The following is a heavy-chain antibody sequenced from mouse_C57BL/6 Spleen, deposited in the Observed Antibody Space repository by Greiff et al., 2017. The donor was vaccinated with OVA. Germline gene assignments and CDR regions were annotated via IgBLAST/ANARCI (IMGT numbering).Heavy chain of an antibody. D-gene: IGHD1-1*01. V-gene: IGHV1-26*01. CDR1: GYTFTDYY. CDR3: ADGSSSWFAY. CDR2: INPNNGGT. Sequence: EVQLQQSGPELVKPGASVKISCKASGYTFTDYYMNWVKQSHGKSLEWIGDINPNNGGTSYNQKFKGKATLTVDKSSSTAYMELRSLTSEDSAVYYCADGSSSWFAYWGQGTLVTVSA. J-gene: IGHJ3*01.